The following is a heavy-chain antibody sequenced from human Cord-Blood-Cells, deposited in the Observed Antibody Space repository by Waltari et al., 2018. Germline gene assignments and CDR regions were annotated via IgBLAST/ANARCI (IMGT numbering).Heavy chain of an antibody. D-gene: IGHD5-12*01. CDR3: AIVEMATTEDAFDI. J-gene: IGHJ3*02. Sequence: EVQLVESGGGLVQPGGSLRLSCAASGFTFSSYSMNWVRQAPGKGLEWVSYISSSSSTIYYADSVKGRFTISRDNAKNSLYLQMNSLRDEDTAVYYCAIVEMATTEDAFDIWGQGTMVTVSS. V-gene: IGHV3-48*02. CDR1: GFTFSSYS. CDR2: ISSSSSTI.